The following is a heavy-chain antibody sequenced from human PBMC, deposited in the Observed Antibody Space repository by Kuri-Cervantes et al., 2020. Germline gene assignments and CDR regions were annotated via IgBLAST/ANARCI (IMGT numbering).Heavy chain of an antibody. D-gene: IGHD3-3*02. Sequence: SVKVSCKASGGTFSSYAISWVRQAPGQGLEWMGGIIPIFGTANYAQKFQGRVTITADKSTSTAYMELSSLRSEDTAVYYCARVPFLEWLNYYYYYMDVWGKGTTVTDSS. CDR2: IIPIFGTA. J-gene: IGHJ6*03. CDR1: GGTFSSYA. V-gene: IGHV1-69*06. CDR3: ARVPFLEWLNYYYYYMDV.